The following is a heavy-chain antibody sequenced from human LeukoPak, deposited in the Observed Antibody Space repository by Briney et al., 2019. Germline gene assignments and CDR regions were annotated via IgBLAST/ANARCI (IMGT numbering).Heavy chain of an antibody. CDR3: AKAAYLGGSGPYFDY. CDR1: GFTFSSYA. Sequence: GGSLRLSCAASGFTFSSYAMSWFRQAPGKGLEWVSAISGSGGSTYYADSVKGRFTISRDNSKNTLYLQMNSLRAEDTAVYYCAKAAYLGGSGPYFDYWGQGTLVTVSS. D-gene: IGHD2-15*01. V-gene: IGHV3-23*01. CDR2: ISGSGGST. J-gene: IGHJ4*02.